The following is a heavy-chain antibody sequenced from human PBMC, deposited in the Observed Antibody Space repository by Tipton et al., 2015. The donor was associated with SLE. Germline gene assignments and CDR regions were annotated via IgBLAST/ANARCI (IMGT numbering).Heavy chain of an antibody. J-gene: IGHJ4*02. CDR3: ARRDFWTGYFDY. CDR2: ITHSGGT. CDR1: GGSFSGNY. Sequence: TLSLTCAVFGGSFSGNYWIWIRQPPGKGLEWIGEITHSGGTNVNPSLESRVTVSKDTSKNQFSLRLSSVTAADTAVYYCARRDFWTGYFDYWGQGTLVAVSS. V-gene: IGHV4-34*01. D-gene: IGHD3/OR15-3a*01.